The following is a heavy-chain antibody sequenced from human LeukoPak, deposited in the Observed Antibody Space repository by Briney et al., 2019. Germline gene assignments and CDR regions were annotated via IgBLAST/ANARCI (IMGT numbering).Heavy chain of an antibody. Sequence: ASVKVSCKASGYTFTSYDINWVRQATGQGLEWMGWMNPNSGNTGYAQKFQGRVTMTRNTSISTAYMELSSLRSEDTAVYYCARGYSSGWYYWFDPWGQGTLVTVSS. CDR3: ARGYSSGWYYWFDP. CDR2: MNPNSGNT. CDR1: GYTFTSYD. V-gene: IGHV1-8*01. D-gene: IGHD6-19*01. J-gene: IGHJ5*02.